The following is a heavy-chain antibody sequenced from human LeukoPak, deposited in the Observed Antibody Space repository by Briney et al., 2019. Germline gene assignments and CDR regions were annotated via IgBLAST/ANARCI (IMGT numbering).Heavy chain of an antibody. D-gene: IGHD5/OR15-5a*01. CDR3: IGDVYT. V-gene: IGHV3-74*01. Sequence: GGSLRLSCAASGFTFSSYWMHWVRQAPGKGLVWVSGINSDGSNTRYADSVKGRFTIFRDNAKNTMYLQMNSLRADDTAVYYCIGDVYTGGQGTLVTVSS. J-gene: IGHJ4*02. CDR1: GFTFSSYW. CDR2: INSDGSNT.